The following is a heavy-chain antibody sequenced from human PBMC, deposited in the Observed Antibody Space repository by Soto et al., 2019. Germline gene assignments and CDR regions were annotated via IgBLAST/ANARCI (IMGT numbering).Heavy chain of an antibody. CDR1: GFTFSSYA. CDR3: AKDGKVGRTTVLYYYGMDV. D-gene: IGHD4-4*01. V-gene: IGHV3-23*01. CDR2: ISGSGGST. J-gene: IGHJ6*02. Sequence: GGSLRLSCAASGFTFSSYAMSWVRQAPGKGLEWVSAISGSGGSTYYADSVKGRFTISRDNSKNTLYLQMNSLRAEDTAVYYCAKDGKVGRTTVLYYYGMDVWGQGTTVTVSS.